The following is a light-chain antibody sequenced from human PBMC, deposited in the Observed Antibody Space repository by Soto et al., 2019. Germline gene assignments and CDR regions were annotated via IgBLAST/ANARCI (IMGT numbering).Light chain of an antibody. CDR3: MQGLHSPGT. Sequence: DIVMTQSPLSLSVTPGEPASISCRSSQSLLYSDGKNYLDWYLQKPGQSPRLLIYLGSNRASGVPDRFSGSVSGTDFTLKISREEAEDVGVYYCMQGLHSPGTFGQGTTVEIK. J-gene: IGKJ1*01. CDR1: QSLLYSDGKNY. V-gene: IGKV2-28*01. CDR2: LGS.